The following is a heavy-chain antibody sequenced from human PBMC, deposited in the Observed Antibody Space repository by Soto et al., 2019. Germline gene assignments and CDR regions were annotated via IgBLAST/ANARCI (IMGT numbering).Heavy chain of an antibody. D-gene: IGHD5-12*01. Sequence: PGGSLRLSCAASGFTFSSYWMSWVRQAPGKGLECVANIRQDGSEKYYVDSVKGRFTISRDNAKNSLYLQMNSLRAEDTAVYYCARVGIVATITYYYGMDVWGQGTTVTVYS. J-gene: IGHJ6*02. CDR2: IRQDGSEK. V-gene: IGHV3-7*03. CDR3: ARVGIVATITYYYGMDV. CDR1: GFTFSSYW.